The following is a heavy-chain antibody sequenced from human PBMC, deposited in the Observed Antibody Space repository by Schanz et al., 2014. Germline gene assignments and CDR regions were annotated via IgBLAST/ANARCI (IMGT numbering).Heavy chain of an antibody. V-gene: IGHV3-30*19. Sequence: QVQLVESGGGVVQPGGSLRLSCATSGFTFSSYAMHWVRQAPGKGLEWVSIVSHDGFTKHYADSVRGRFTLSRDNSKNTVYLQMNSLRAEDTALYFCATDYRGGGGKSWGQVPFFTVSS. J-gene: IGHJ1*01. CDR2: VSHDGFTK. CDR3: ATDYRGGGGKS. CDR1: GFTFSSYA. D-gene: IGHD3-10*01.